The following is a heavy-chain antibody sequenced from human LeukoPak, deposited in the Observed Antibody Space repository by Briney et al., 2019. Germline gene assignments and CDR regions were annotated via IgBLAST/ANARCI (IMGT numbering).Heavy chain of an antibody. J-gene: IGHJ4*02. CDR2: INPNSGGT. Sequence: ASVKVSCKASGYTFTGYYMHWVRQAPGQGLEWMGWINPNSGGTNYAEKFQGRVTMTRDTSISTAYMELSRLRSDDTAVYYCAILTHYGSGSTEAYFDYWGQGTLVTVSS. V-gene: IGHV1-2*02. D-gene: IGHD3-10*01. CDR3: AILTHYGSGSTEAYFDY. CDR1: GYTFTGYY.